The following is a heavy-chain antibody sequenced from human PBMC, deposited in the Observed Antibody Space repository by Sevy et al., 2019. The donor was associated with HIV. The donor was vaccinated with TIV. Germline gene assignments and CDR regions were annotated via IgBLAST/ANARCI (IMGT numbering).Heavy chain of an antibody. Sequence: GGSLRLSCAASGFTFSSYSMNWVRQAPGKGLEWVSSISSSSSYIYYADSVKGRFTISRDNAKNSLYLQMNSLRDEDTAVYYCARDYKGDELAIDYWGQGTLVTVSS. CDR1: GFTFSSYS. J-gene: IGHJ4*02. CDR3: ARDYKGDELAIDY. V-gene: IGHV3-21*01. D-gene: IGHD3-10*01. CDR2: ISSSSSYI.